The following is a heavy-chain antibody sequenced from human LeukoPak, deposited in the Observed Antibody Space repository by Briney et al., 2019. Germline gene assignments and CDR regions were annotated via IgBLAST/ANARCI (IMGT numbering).Heavy chain of an antibody. D-gene: IGHD6-19*01. CDR3: ARDVEEAVAGTGAVYYYYYMDV. CDR2: ISSSSSYI. V-gene: IGHV3-21*01. Sequence: PGGSLRLSCAASGFTFSSYSMNWVRQAPGKGLEWVLSISSSSSYIYYADSVKGRFTISRDNAKNSLYLQMNSLRAEDTAVYYCARDVEEAVAGTGAVYYYYYMDVWGKGTTVTVSS. CDR1: GFTFSSYS. J-gene: IGHJ6*03.